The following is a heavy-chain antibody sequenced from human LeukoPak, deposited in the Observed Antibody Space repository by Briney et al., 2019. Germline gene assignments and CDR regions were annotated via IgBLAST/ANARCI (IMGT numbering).Heavy chain of an antibody. D-gene: IGHD6-6*01. CDR1: GGSFSGYY. J-gene: IGHJ4*02. V-gene: IGHV4-34*01. CDR2: INHSGST. CDR3: ARARIAARLRPLDY. Sequence: SETLSLTCAVYGGSFSGYYWSWIRQPPGKGLEWIGEINHSGSTNYNPSLKSRVTISVDTSKNQFSLKLSSVTAADTAVYYCARARIAARLRPLDYWGQGTLVTVSP.